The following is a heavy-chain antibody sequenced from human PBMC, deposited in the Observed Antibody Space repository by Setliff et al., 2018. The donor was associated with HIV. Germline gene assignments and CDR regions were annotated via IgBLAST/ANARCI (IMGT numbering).Heavy chain of an antibody. CDR3: ARGSFIGDYYYFDY. Sequence: PSETLSLTCTVSGGPFSSSSYYWGWIRQPPGKGLEWIGSLRPSGNTYYNPSLKSRVTISVDTSKNQFSLKLSSVTAADTAVYYCARGSFIGDYYYFDYWGQGTLVTVSS. J-gene: IGHJ4*02. CDR2: LRPSGNT. CDR1: GGPFSSSSYY. V-gene: IGHV4-39*07. D-gene: IGHD3-10*01.